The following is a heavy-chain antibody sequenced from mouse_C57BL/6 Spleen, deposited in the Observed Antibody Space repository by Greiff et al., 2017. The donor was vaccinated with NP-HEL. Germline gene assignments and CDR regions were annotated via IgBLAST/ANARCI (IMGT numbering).Heavy chain of an antibody. CDR1: GFTFSSYG. J-gene: IGHJ3*01. CDR3: ARDYVAY. V-gene: IGHV5-6*02. Sequence: DVKLVESGGDLVKPGGSLKLSCAASGFTFSSYGMSWVRQTPDKRLEWVATISSGGSYTYYPDSVKGRFTISRDNAKNTLYLQMSSLKSEDTAMYYCARDYVAYWGQGTLVTVSA. CDR2: ISSGGSYT. D-gene: IGHD1-1*01.